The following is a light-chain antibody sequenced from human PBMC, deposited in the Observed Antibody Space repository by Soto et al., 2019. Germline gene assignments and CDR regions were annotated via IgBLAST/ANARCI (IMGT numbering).Light chain of an antibody. V-gene: IGKV3-15*01. J-gene: IGKJ4*01. CDR1: QSVSTN. CDR3: QQYNNWPLT. CDR2: GAS. Sequence: EIVMTQSPVTLSVSPGERATLSCRASQSVSTNLAWYQQKPGQAPRLLIYGASTRATDIPARFSGSGSGTEFTLTISSLQSEDFAVYYCQQYNNWPLTFGQGTKVEIK.